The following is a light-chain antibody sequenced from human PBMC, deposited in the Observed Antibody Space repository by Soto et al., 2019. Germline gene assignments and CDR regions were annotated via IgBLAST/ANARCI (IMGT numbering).Light chain of an antibody. CDR1: SSNIGGTNY. CDR2: GNN. Sequence: QPVLTQPPSASGTPGQKVFISCSGSSSNIGGTNYAYWYQQLPGAAPKLLIHGNNDRPSGVSDRFSASKSGTSASLAITGLQAEDEADYYCQSYDSSLRVYVVFGGGTKLTVL. CDR3: QSYDSSLRVYVV. J-gene: IGLJ2*01. V-gene: IGLV1-40*01.